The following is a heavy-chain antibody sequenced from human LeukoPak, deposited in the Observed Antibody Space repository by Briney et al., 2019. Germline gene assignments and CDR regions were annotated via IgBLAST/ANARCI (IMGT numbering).Heavy chain of an antibody. CDR1: GVSISSYY. V-gene: IGHV4-59*01. D-gene: IGHD3-9*01. CDR3: AREGARYSFDY. CDR2: IYYSGST. J-gene: IGHJ4*02. Sequence: PSETLSLTCTVSGVSISSYYCSWIRQPPGKGLEWIGYIYYSGSTNYNPSLKSRVTISVDTSKNQFSLKLSSVTAADTAVYYCAREGARYSFDYWGQGTLVTVSS.